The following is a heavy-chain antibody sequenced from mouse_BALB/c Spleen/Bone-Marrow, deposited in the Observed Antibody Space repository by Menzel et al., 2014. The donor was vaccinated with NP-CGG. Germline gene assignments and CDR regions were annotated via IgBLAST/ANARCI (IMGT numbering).Heavy chain of an antibody. J-gene: IGHJ2*01. D-gene: IGHD1-1*01. Sequence: EVQLVESGGGLVQPGGSRKLSCAASGFTFSSFGMHWVRQAPEKGLEWVAYISSGSSTVYYADKVMGRFTISRDNPKNTLFLQMTSLRSEDTAMYYCARSGSSSGYFDYWGQGTTLTASS. CDR3: ARSGSSSGYFDY. CDR2: ISSGSSTV. CDR1: GFTFSSFG. V-gene: IGHV5-17*02.